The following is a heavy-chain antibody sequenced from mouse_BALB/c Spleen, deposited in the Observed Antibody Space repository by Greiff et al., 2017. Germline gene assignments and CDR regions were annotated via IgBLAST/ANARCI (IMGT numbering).Heavy chain of an antibody. CDR1: GFTFSSYA. J-gene: IGHJ4*01. Sequence: EVKVVESGGGLVKPGGSLKLSCAASGFTFSSYAMSWVRQTPEKRLEWVASISSGGSTYYPDSVKGRFTISRDNARNILYLQMSSLRSEDTAMYYCARAAMITTGGHAMDYWGQGTSVTVSS. CDR2: ISSGGST. V-gene: IGHV5-6-5*01. CDR3: ARAAMITTGGHAMDY. D-gene: IGHD2-4*01.